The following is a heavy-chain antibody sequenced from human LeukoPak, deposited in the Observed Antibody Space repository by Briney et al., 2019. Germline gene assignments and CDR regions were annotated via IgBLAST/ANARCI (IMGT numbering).Heavy chain of an antibody. D-gene: IGHD2-2*01. CDR3: AKDTSRLYYYYGMDV. Sequence: GGCLRLSCAASGFTFSSYAMSWVRQAPGEGLGWVSAISGSGGSTYSADSVKGRFTISRDNSKNTLYLQMNSLRAEDTAVYYCAKDTSRLYYYYGMDVWGQGTTVTVSS. CDR2: ISGSGGST. V-gene: IGHV3-23*01. CDR1: GFTFSSYA. J-gene: IGHJ6*02.